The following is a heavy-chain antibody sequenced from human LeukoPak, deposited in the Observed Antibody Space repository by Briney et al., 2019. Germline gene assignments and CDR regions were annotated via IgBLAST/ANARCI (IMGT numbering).Heavy chain of an antibody. CDR1: GFTFCDYA. Sequence: GGSLRLSCTASGFTFCDYAMSWVRQAPGKGLEWVGFIRSKAYGGTTEYAASVKGRFTISRDDSKSIAYLQMNSLKTEDTAVYYCTSTNKQWLVRVTDYWGQGTLVTVSS. J-gene: IGHJ4*02. CDR3: TSTNKQWLVRVTDY. D-gene: IGHD6-19*01. V-gene: IGHV3-49*04. CDR2: IRSKAYGGTT.